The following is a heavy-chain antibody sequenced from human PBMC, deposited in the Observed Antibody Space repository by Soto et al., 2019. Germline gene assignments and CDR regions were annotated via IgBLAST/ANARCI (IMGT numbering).Heavy chain of an antibody. CDR3: ASGGNWFDP. Sequence: SETLSLTCNVSGGSVSNYYWTWIRQSPEKGLEWIAYMYYNGNINYNPPLKSRVTISIDTSKNQFSLTLKSVTAADTAVYYCASGGNWFDPWGQGIQVTASS. CDR2: MYYNGNI. D-gene: IGHD3-16*01. CDR1: GGSVSNYY. J-gene: IGHJ5*02. V-gene: IGHV4-59*02.